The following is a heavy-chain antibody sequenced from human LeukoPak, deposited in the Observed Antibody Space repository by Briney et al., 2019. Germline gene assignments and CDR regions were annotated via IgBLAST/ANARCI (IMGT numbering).Heavy chain of an antibody. Sequence: PGGSLRLSCAASGFTFSSYWMSWVRQAPGKGLEWVANIKQDGSEKYYVDSVKGRFTISRDNAKNSLYLQMNSLRAEDTAVYYCARDFDDFWSGYYYLNWFDPWGQGTLVTVSS. J-gene: IGHJ5*02. D-gene: IGHD3-3*01. V-gene: IGHV3-7*03. CDR2: IKQDGSEK. CDR1: GFTFSSYW. CDR3: ARDFDDFWSGYYYLNWFDP.